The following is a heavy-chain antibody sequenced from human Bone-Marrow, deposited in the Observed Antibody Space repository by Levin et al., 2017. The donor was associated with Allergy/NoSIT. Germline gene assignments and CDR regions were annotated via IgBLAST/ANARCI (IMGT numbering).Heavy chain of an antibody. D-gene: IGHD3-22*01. J-gene: IGHJ3*02. V-gene: IGHV3-23*01. CDR1: GFTFTSYA. Sequence: GESLKISCAASGFTFTSYAMSWVRQAPGKGLEWVSAISGSGGSTYYADSVKGRFTISRDNSKNTLYLQMNSLRAEDTAVYYCAKDRYDDSWRDAFDIWGQGTMVTVSS. CDR3: AKDRYDDSWRDAFDI. CDR2: ISGSGGST.